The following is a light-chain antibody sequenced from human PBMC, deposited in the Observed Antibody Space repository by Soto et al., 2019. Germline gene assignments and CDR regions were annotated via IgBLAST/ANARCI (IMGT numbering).Light chain of an antibody. CDR2: GVS. Sequence: QSVLTQPASVSGSPGQSITISCAGTSSDIGGSNYVSWYQQHPGKAPQLMIYGVSNRPSGFSNRFSGSKSCNTASLTISGLQAEDEADYFCYSSRSSSSTFYVFGTGTKLTFL. V-gene: IGLV2-14*03. J-gene: IGLJ1*01. CDR3: YSSRSSSSTFYV. CDR1: SSDIGGSNY.